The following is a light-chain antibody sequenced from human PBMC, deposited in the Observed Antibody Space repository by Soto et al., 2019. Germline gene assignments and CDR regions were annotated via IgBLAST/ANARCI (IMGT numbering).Light chain of an antibody. CDR3: QSYDSSLFWV. J-gene: IGLJ3*02. Sequence: QSVLTQPPSVSGAPGQRVTISCTGSSSNIGAGYDVHWYQQLPGTAPKLLIYGNSNRPSGVPDRFSGSKSGTSAPLAITGLQAEDEADYYCQSYDSSLFWVFGGGTKVTVL. CDR2: GNS. CDR1: SSNIGAGYD. V-gene: IGLV1-40*01.